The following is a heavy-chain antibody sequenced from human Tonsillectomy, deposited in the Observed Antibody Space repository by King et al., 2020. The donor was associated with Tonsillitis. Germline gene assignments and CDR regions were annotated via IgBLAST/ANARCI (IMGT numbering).Heavy chain of an antibody. CDR2: IYHSGST. V-gene: IGHV4-38-2*02. J-gene: IGHJ4*02. CDR1: RYSINSGYY. CDR3: ARQYREQPLDS. D-gene: IGHD2-2*01. Sequence: VQLQESGPGLVKPSETLSLTCTVSRYSINSGYYWGWIRQPPGKGLEWIGSIYHSGSTYYNPSLRSRVTMSVDTSNNQFSLKVSPVTAADTAVYYCARQYREQPLDSWGQGTLVIVSS.